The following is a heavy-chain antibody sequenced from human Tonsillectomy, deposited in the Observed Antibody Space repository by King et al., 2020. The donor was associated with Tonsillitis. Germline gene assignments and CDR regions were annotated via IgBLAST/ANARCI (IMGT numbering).Heavy chain of an antibody. CDR3: AKVLTAVAGVAYYYGMDV. J-gene: IGHJ6*02. V-gene: IGHV3-30*18. Sequence: VQLVESGGGVVQPGRSLRLSCAASGFTFSSYDMHWVRQAPGKGLEWVAVISYDGSNKYYADSVKGRFTISRDNFKNTLYLQMNSLRAEDTAVYYCAKVLTAVAGVAYYYGMDVRGQGTTVTVSS. CDR2: ISYDGSNK. CDR1: GFTFSSYD. D-gene: IGHD6-19*01.